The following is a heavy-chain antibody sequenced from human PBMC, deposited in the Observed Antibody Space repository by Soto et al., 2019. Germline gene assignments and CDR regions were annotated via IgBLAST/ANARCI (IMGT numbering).Heavy chain of an antibody. CDR2: ISGSGGST. CDR1: GFTFSSYA. V-gene: IGHV3-23*01. D-gene: IGHD3-3*01. Sequence: LRLSCAASGFTFSSYAMSWVRQAPGKGLEWVSAISGSGGSTYYADSVKGRFTISRDNSKNTLYLQMNSLRAEDTAVYYCAKDLPHTITIFGVAQDYWGQGTLVTVSS. J-gene: IGHJ4*02. CDR3: AKDLPHTITIFGVAQDY.